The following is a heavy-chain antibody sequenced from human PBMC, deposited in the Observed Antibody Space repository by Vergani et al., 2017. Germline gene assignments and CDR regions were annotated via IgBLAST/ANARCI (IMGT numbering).Heavy chain of an antibody. V-gene: IGHV4-39*01. D-gene: IGHD3-9*01. J-gene: IGHJ4*02. CDR3: ARTESFILRYFHWAL. CDR2: IYHSGGA. CDR1: GGSITSSSYY. Sequence: QLQLQQSGPGLVKPSETLSLTCTVSGGSITSSSYYWGWNRQPPGKVLEWIGNIYHSGGAYYNPSPEGRVTISVDTSKNQFSLDVPSVTAADTAIYFCARTESFILRYFHWALWGQGTLVTVSS.